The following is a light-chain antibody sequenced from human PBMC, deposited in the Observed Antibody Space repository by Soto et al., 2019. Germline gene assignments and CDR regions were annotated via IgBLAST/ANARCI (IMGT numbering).Light chain of an antibody. CDR1: QSVSSSY. V-gene: IGKV3-20*01. CDR3: QQYGSSPGT. J-gene: IGKJ1*01. CDR2: GAS. Sequence: EIVLTQSPAPLSLSPGERATLSCRASQSVSSSYLAWYQQKPGQAPRLLIYGASSRATGIPDRFSGSGPGTDFTLTISRLEPEDFAVYYCQQYGSSPGTFGQGTKVDIK.